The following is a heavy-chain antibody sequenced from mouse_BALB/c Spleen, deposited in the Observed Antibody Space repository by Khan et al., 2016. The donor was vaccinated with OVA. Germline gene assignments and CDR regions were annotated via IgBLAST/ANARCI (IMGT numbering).Heavy chain of an antibody. D-gene: IGHD1-1*01. V-gene: IGHV5-6*02. CDR2: ISSGGSYT. CDR1: GFTFSTYG. J-gene: IGHJ3*01. Sequence: EVKLVESGGDLVKPEGSLKLSCAASGFTFSTYGMSWVRQTPDKRLEWVATISSGGSYTYYPDSVQGRFTISRDNAKNTLYLQMSSLKSEDTAMFYSARLAYYYDSEGFAYWGQGTLVTVAA. CDR3: ARLAYYYDSEGFAY.